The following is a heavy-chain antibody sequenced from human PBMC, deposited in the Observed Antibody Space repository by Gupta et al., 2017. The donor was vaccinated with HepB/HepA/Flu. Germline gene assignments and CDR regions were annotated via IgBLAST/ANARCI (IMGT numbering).Heavy chain of an antibody. CDR1: GFTLEDYA. J-gene: IGHJ3*01. Sequence: EVHLVESGGGVIQPGGSLRLSCAGSGFTLEDYAMHWVRQAPGKGLEWVSLISEDDGSTYYADSVKGRFTISRDNSRNSLFLQMNTLRSEDTAVYYCVKDLGARVEGDAFDLGGQGTMVTVSS. D-gene: IGHD3-16*01. V-gene: IGHV3-43*02. CDR2: ISEDDGST. CDR3: VKDLGARVEGDAFDL.